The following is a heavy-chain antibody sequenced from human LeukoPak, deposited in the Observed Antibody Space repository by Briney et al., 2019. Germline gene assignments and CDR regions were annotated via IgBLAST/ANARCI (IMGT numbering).Heavy chain of an antibody. CDR3: AKSDHRGDGFNYDY. V-gene: IGHV3-43*01. CDR1: GFTFDDHT. D-gene: IGHD5-24*01. Sequence: EGSLRLSCAASGFTFDDHTMHWVRQAPGKGLEWVSLISWDGGVTKYAGSVKGRFTISRDNTKKSLYLQMNSLRTEDTALYYCAKSDHRGDGFNYDYWGQGTLVTVSS. J-gene: IGHJ4*02. CDR2: ISWDGGVT.